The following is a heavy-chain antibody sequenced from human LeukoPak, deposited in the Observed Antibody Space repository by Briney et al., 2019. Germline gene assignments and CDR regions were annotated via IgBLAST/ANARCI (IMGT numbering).Heavy chain of an antibody. Sequence: PGGSLRPSCAASGFTFSSYWISWVRQAPGKGLEWVANIKQDGSEKYYVDSVKGRFTISRDNAKNSLYLQMNSLRAEDTAVYYCARAPPYGDYDHWGQGTLVTVSS. CDR2: IKQDGSEK. V-gene: IGHV3-7*03. CDR1: GFTFSSYW. J-gene: IGHJ5*02. D-gene: IGHD4-17*01. CDR3: ARAPPYGDYDH.